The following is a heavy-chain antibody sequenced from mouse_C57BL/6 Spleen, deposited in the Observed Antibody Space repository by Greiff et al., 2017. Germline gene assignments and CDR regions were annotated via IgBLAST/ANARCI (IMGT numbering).Heavy chain of an antibody. V-gene: IGHV1-76*01. CDR3: ARVTSYYFDY. CDR2: IYPGSGNT. D-gene: IGHD2-3*01. Sequence: QVHVKQSGAELVRPGASVKLSCKASGYTFTDYYINWVKQRPGQGLEWIARIYPGSGNTYYNEKFKGKATLTAEKSSSTAYMQLSSLTSEDSAVYFCARVTSYYFDYWGQGTTLTVSS. CDR1: GYTFTDYY. J-gene: IGHJ2*01.